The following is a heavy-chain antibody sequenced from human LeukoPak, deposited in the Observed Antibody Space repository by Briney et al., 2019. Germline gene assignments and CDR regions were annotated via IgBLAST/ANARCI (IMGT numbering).Heavy chain of an antibody. V-gene: IGHV1-18*01. CDR2: ISAYNGNT. Sequence: ASVKVSCKASGYTFTSYGISWVRQAPGQGLEWMGWISAYNGNTNYAQKLQGRVTMTTDTSTSTAYMEPRSLRSDDTAVYYCARDPLTYYYDSSGYYHYWGQGTLVTVSS. D-gene: IGHD3-22*01. CDR1: GYTFTSYG. J-gene: IGHJ4*02. CDR3: ARDPLTYYYDSSGYYHY.